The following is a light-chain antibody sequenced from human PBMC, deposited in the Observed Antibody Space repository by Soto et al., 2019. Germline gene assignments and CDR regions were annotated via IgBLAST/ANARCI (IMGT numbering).Light chain of an antibody. CDR3: LLSYTGASNGV. Sequence: QAVVTQEPSLTVSPGGTVTLTCGSSTGAVTSGHYPYWFQQKPGQAPRTLIYDTNNKHSWTPARFSGSLLGGKAALTLSGAQPEDEAEYYCLLSYTGASNGVFGGGTKLTVL. CDR1: TGAVTSGHY. V-gene: IGLV7-46*01. CDR2: DTN. J-gene: IGLJ3*02.